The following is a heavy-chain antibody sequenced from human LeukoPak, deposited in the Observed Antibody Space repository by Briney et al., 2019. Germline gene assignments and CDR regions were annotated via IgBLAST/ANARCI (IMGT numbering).Heavy chain of an antibody. CDR3: AKASHYDILTGRHSARLWYFDY. Sequence: GGSLRLSCAASGFTFTSYAMSWVRQAPGKGLEWVSGISGGGGSTYYADSVKGRFSISRDNSKNNLYLQMNSLRAEDTAVYYCAKASHYDILTGRHSARLWYFDYWGQGTPVTVSS. D-gene: IGHD3-9*01. CDR1: GFTFTSYA. J-gene: IGHJ4*02. V-gene: IGHV3-23*01. CDR2: ISGGGGST.